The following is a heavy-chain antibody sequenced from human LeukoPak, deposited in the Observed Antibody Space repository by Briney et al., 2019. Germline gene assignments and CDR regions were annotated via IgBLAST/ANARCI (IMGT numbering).Heavy chain of an antibody. V-gene: IGHV3-23*01. CDR3: AKGRYGSGSYWAFDY. Sequence: GGSLRLSCAASGFTFSSYAMSWVRQAPGKGLEWVSAISGSGGSTYYADSVKGRFTISRDNSMSTLYLQMNSLRAEDTAVYYCAKGRYGSGSYWAFDYWGQGTLVTVSS. CDR2: ISGSGGST. CDR1: GFTFSSYA. J-gene: IGHJ4*02. D-gene: IGHD3-10*01.